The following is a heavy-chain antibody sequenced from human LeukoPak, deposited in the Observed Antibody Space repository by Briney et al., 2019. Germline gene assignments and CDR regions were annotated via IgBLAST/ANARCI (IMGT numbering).Heavy chain of an antibody. D-gene: IGHD2/OR15-2a*01. CDR3: ARDVFFGIRGKQGYFLGMAV. CDR2: ISGYNGKT. J-gene: IGHJ6*04. Sequence: GASVKVSCKASGYTFRSHGLSWVRQAPGQGLEWMGWISGYNGKTNYAQNLQGRVTMTTDTSTSTGYMELMSLRSDDTAVYYCARDVFFGIRGKQGYFLGMAVGGKGTRVTVSS. V-gene: IGHV1-18*01. CDR1: GYTFRSHG.